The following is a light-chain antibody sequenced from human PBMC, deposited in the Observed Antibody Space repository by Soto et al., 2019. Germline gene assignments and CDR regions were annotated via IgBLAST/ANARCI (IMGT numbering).Light chain of an antibody. CDR2: GAS. CDR3: QQSGTSPYT. CDR1: QSVSSTS. V-gene: IGKV3-20*01. J-gene: IGKJ2*01. Sequence: DIMLTQSPGTLSLSPGERATISCRASQSVSSTSLAWYQKKPDQAPRLLIDGASSRDTGVPDRFSGSGSGTDFTLTISRLEPEDFAVYFCQQSGTSPYTFGQGTKVEIK.